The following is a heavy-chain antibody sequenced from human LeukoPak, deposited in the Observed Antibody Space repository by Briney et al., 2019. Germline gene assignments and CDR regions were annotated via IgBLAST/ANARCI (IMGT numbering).Heavy chain of an antibody. V-gene: IGHV1-18*01. J-gene: IGHJ4*02. Sequence: ASVKASCKASGYTFTSYGISWVRQAPGQGLEWMGWISAYNGNTNYAQKLQGRVTMTTDTFTSTAYMELRSLRSDDTAVYYCARDKASGGLSWIQLWSDRFDYWGQGTLVTVSS. D-gene: IGHD5-18*01. CDR1: GYTFTSYG. CDR3: ARDKASGGLSWIQLWSDRFDY. CDR2: ISAYNGNT.